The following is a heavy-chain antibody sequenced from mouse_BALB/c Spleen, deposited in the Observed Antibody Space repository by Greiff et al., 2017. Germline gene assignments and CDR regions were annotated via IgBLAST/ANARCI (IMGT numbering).Heavy chain of an antibody. D-gene: IGHD2-4*01. J-gene: IGHJ3*01. CDR3: ARGMITSTTGFGY. V-gene: IGHV5-4*02. Sequence: EVHLVESGGGLVKPGGSLKLSCAASGFTFSDYYMYWVRQTPEKRLEWVATISDGGSYTYYPDSVKGRVTISRDNAKNNRYLQMSSLKSEDTAMYDCARGMITSTTGFGYWGQGTLVTVSA. CDR1: GFTFSDYY. CDR2: ISDGGSYT.